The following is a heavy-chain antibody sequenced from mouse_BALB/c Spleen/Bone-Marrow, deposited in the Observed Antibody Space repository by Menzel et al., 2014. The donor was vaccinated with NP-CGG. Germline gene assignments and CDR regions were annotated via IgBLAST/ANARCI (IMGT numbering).Heavy chain of an antibody. CDR2: IRNQANGYTT. V-gene: IGHV7-3*02. CDR3: ARAGNSLLRLAWFAY. CDR1: GFTFTDYY. J-gene: IGHJ3*01. Sequence: EVKLMESGGGLVQPGGSLRLSCATSGFTFTDYYMSWVRQPPGKALEWLGLIRNQANGYTTEYSESVKGRFTISRDNSQSILYLQMNTLRAEDSATYYCARAGNSLLRLAWFAYWGQGTLVTVSA. D-gene: IGHD1-2*01.